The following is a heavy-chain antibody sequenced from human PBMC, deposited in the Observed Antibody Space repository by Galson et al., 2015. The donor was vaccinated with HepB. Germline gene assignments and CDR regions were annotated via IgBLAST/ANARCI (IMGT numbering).Heavy chain of an antibody. CDR3: WAPMVNWFDP. D-gene: IGHD3-10*01. J-gene: IGHJ5*02. CDR2: FDPGYGET. Sequence: SVKVSCKDSGYTLTDLSMHRVRQAPGKGLEWMGGFDPGYGETIYAQRFQGRVTMTEDTSTDTAYMALSSVRSEDTAVYYCWAPMVNWFDPCGQGTLVTVSS. CDR1: GYTLTDLS. V-gene: IGHV1-24*01.